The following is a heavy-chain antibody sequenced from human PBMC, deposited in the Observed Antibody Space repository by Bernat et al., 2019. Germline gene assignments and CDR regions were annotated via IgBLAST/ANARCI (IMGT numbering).Heavy chain of an antibody. Sequence: EVQLVESGGGLIQPGGSLRLSCAASGFTVSSNYMSWVRQAPGKGLEWVSVIYSGGSTYYADSVKGRFTISRDNSKNTLYLQMNSLRAEDTAVYYCAKDLRVVVTATLDYWGQGTLVTVSS. CDR3: AKDLRVVVTATLDY. J-gene: IGHJ4*02. CDR2: IYSGGST. CDR1: GFTVSSNY. D-gene: IGHD2-21*02. V-gene: IGHV3-53*01.